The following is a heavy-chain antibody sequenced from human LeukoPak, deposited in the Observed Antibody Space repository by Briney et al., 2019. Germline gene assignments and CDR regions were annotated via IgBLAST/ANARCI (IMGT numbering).Heavy chain of an antibody. J-gene: IGHJ4*02. V-gene: IGHV4-30-2*01. D-gene: IGHD6-6*01. CDR2: IYHSGST. Sequence: SETLSLTCTVSGGSISSGGYYWSWIRQPPGKGLEWIGYIYHSGSTYYNPSLKSQVTISVDRSKNQFSLMLSSVTAADTAVYYCATGEYSSSSYFDYWGQGTLVTVSS. CDR3: ATGEYSSSSYFDY. CDR1: GGSISSGGYY.